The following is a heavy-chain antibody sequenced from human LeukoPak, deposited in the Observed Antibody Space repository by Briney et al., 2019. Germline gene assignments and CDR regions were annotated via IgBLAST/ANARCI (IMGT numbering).Heavy chain of an antibody. J-gene: IGHJ6*02. Sequence: SETLSLTCAVSGDSISSSDWWSWVRQPPGKGLEWIGEIYHSGRTNYNPSLKSRVTISLDKSKKQFSLKLSSVTAADTAVYYCSRGAGDYGYYGTDVWGQGTLVTVSS. CDR1: GDSISSSDW. CDR2: IYHSGRT. D-gene: IGHD6-25*01. V-gene: IGHV4-4*02. CDR3: SRGAGDYGYYGTDV.